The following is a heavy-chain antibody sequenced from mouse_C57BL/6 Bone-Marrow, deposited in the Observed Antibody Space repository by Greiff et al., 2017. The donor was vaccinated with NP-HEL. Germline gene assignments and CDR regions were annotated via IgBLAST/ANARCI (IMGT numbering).Heavy chain of an antibody. J-gene: IGHJ2*01. CDR1: GYTFTSYW. D-gene: IGHD1-1*01. V-gene: IGHV1-52*01. CDR2: IDPSDSET. CDR3: ARMDYYVYYFDY. Sequence: QVQLQQSGAELVRPGSSVKLSCKASGYTFTSYWMHWVKQRPIQGLEWIGNIDPSDSETHYNQKFKDKATLTVDKSSSTAYVQLSSLTSEDSAIYYCARMDYYVYYFDYWGQGTTLTVSS.